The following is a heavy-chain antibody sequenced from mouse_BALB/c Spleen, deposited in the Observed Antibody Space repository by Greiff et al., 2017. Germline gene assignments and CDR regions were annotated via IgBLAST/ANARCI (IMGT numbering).Heavy chain of an antibody. Sequence: VQLQQSGAELVRPGALVKLSCKASGFNIKDTYMHWVKQRPEQGLEWIGWIDPENGNTIYDPKFQGKASITADTSSNTAYLQLSSLTSEDTAVYYCASYGNYEDYAMDYWGQGTSVTVSS. CDR3: ASYGNYEDYAMDY. V-gene: IGHV14-1*02. CDR1: GFNIKDTY. J-gene: IGHJ4*01. CDR2: IDPENGNT. D-gene: IGHD2-1*01.